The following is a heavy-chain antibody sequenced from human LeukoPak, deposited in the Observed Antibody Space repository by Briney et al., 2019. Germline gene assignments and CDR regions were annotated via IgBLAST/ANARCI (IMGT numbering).Heavy chain of an antibody. J-gene: IGHJ6*03. D-gene: IGHD4-11*01. CDR3: AKASYSKPISGYMDV. CDR1: GFTFSSYW. V-gene: IGHV3-7*03. Sequence: GGSLRLSCAASGFTFSSYWMSWVRQAPGKGLEWVANIKQDGSEKYYADSVKGRFTISRDNSKNSLYLQMDSLRTEDTALYYCAKASYSKPISGYMDVWGKGTTVTVSS. CDR2: IKQDGSEK.